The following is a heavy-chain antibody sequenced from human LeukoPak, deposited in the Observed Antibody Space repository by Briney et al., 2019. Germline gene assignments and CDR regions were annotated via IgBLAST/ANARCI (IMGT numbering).Heavy chain of an antibody. Sequence: ASVKVSCKASGYTFTSYDINWVRQATGQGLEWMGWMNPNSGNTGYAQKFQGRVTITRNTSISTAYMELSSLRSEDTAVYYCARDVGYCSSTSCSHFDYWGQGTLVTVSS. CDR1: GYTFTSYD. V-gene: IGHV1-8*03. CDR3: ARDVGYCSSTSCSHFDY. CDR2: MNPNSGNT. D-gene: IGHD2-2*01. J-gene: IGHJ4*02.